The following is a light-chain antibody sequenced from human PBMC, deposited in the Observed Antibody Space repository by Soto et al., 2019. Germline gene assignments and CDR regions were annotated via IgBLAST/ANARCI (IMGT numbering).Light chain of an antibody. CDR1: SSNIGSNT. Sequence: QSVLTQPPSASGTPGQRVTISCSGSSSNIGSNTVNWYHQLPGTAPKLLIYSNNQRPSGVPDRFSGSKSGTSASLAISGLQSEDEADYYCAAWDDSLNCYVFGTGTKVTVL. CDR3: AAWDDSLNCYV. CDR2: SNN. J-gene: IGLJ1*01. V-gene: IGLV1-44*01.